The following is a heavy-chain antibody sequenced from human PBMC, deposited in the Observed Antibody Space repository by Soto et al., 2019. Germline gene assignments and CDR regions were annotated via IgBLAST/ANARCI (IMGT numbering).Heavy chain of an antibody. J-gene: IGHJ5*02. CDR2: ISYSGST. V-gene: IGHV4-59*01. CDR3: ARDWRSSGLFDP. D-gene: IGHD3-10*01. Sequence: SETLSLTCSVSGASITTYYWSWIRQPPGKGLEWIGSISYSGSTKYNPSLESRVMISLDTSKNQFSLRLTSVTAADTALYCARDWRSSGLFDPWGQGALVTVSS. CDR1: GASITTYY.